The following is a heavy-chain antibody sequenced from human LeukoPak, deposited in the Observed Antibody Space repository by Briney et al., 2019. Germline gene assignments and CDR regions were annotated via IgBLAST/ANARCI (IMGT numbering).Heavy chain of an antibody. CDR3: ARERYSRSSHDALDL. J-gene: IGHJ3*01. CDR2: ISSSGSSV. Sequence: GGSLRLSCAASEFTFSSHFMNWVREAPGKGLEWVSSISSSGSSVLSADSLKGRFTISRDNAKNSLYLQMNSLRPEDTAVYYCARERYSRSSHDALDLWGQGTMVTVSS. CDR1: EFTFSSHF. D-gene: IGHD6-6*01. V-gene: IGHV3-21*01.